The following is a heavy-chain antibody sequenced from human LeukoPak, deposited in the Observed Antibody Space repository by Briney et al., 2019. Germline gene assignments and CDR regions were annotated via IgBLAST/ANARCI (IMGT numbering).Heavy chain of an antibody. Sequence: GGSLRLSCAASGFTFSSYSMDRVRQAPGKGLEWVSSISSSSSYIYYADSVKGRFTISRDNAKNSLYLQMNSLRAEDTAVYYCARDGPMIADYWGQGTLVTVSS. CDR3: ARDGPMIADY. D-gene: IGHD3-22*01. J-gene: IGHJ4*02. CDR2: ISSSSSYI. CDR1: GFTFSSYS. V-gene: IGHV3-21*01.